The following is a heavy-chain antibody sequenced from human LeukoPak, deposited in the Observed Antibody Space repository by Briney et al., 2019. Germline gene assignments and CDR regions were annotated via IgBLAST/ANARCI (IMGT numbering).Heavy chain of an antibody. CDR1: GFTLSSYE. D-gene: IGHD6-6*01. Sequence: PGGSLRLSCAASGFTLSSYEMNWVRQAPGKGLEGVLHISSSSSTIYYADAVKGRFTTSTNNDENSVLLQMNSLRGEDTAVYYCADTPYSSWTWGNWFDPWGQGTLVTVSS. CDR3: ADTPYSSWTWGNWFDP. V-gene: IGHV3-48*03. J-gene: IGHJ5*02. CDR2: ISSSSSTI.